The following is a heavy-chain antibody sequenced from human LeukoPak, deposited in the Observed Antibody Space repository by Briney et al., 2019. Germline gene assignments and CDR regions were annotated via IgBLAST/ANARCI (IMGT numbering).Heavy chain of an antibody. Sequence: SVKVSCKASGGTFSSYAISWVRQAPGQGLEWMGGIIPIFGTANYAQRFQGRVTITADESTSTAYMELSSLRSEDTAVYYCARSRDGYKPGGYLEYFDYWGQGTLVTVSS. D-gene: IGHD5-24*01. CDR1: GGTFSSYA. CDR2: IIPIFGTA. J-gene: IGHJ4*02. V-gene: IGHV1-69*13. CDR3: ARSRDGYKPGGYLEYFDY.